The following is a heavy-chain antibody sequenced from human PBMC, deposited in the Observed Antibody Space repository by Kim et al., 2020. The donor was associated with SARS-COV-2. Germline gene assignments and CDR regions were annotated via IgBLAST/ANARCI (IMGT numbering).Heavy chain of an antibody. CDR1: GFTFGDYA. Sequence: GGSLRLSCTASGFTFGDYAMSWVRQAPGKGLEWVGFIRSKAYGGTTEYAASVKGRFTISRDDSKSIAYLQMNSLKTEDTAVYYCTRGGVGANRSDYWGQGTLVTVSS. CDR2: IRSKAYGGTT. CDR3: TRGGVGANRSDY. D-gene: IGHD1-26*01. J-gene: IGHJ4*02. V-gene: IGHV3-49*04.